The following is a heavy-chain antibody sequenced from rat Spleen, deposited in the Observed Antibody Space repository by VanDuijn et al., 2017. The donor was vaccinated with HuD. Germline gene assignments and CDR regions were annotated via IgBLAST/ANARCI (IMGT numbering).Heavy chain of an antibody. CDR2: ISYDGSST. J-gene: IGHJ1*01. CDR1: GFTFSDYY. CDR3: ARVIYYYSSGGWYFDF. Sequence: EVQLVESGGGLVQPGGSLKLSCAASGFTFSDYYMAWVRQAPKKGLEWVATISYDGSSTYYRDSVKGRFTITRDNAKSTLYLQMDRLRSEDTATYYCARVIYYYSSGGWYFDFWGPGTMVTVSS. D-gene: IGHD1-2*01. V-gene: IGHV5-7*01.